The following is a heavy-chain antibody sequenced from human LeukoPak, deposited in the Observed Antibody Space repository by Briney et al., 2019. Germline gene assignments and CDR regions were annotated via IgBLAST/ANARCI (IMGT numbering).Heavy chain of an antibody. Sequence: ASVKVSCKALGYTFIRYYMHWVRQAPGQGLEWMGIINPSGGSTSYAQKFQGRVTMTRDTSTSTVYMELSRLRSEDTAVYYCARGGYGDRIDYWGQGTLVSVSS. D-gene: IGHD4-17*01. CDR3: ARGGYGDRIDY. CDR2: INPSGGST. CDR1: GYTFIRYY. V-gene: IGHV1-46*01. J-gene: IGHJ4*02.